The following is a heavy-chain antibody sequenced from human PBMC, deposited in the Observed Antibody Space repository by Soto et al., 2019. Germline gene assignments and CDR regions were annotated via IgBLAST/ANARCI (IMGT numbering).Heavy chain of an antibody. J-gene: IGHJ4*02. CDR2: ISAHNSNT. CDR1: GYIFPSYG. D-gene: IGHD6-19*01. CDR3: ARDGGGWPDS. V-gene: IGHV1-18*01. Sequence: QVHMVQSGAEVKKPGASVKVSCKASGYIFPSYGISWVRQAPGQGLVWMGWISAHNSNTKYAQKFQGRVTMTTDTSTSTAHMELRGLRSDDTAVYYCARDGGGWPDSWGQGTLVTVSS.